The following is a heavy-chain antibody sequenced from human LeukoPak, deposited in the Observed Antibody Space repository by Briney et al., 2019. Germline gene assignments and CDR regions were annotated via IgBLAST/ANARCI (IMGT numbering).Heavy chain of an antibody. CDR1: GFTFSSYG. J-gene: IGHJ4*02. CDR3: ARDRPQFDS. CDR2: IYHSGRN. V-gene: IGHV4-38-2*02. Sequence: GSLRLSCAASGFTFSSYGMSWVRQPPGKGLEWIGSIYHSGRNFYNPSLKSRVTISVDTSKNQFSLKLSSVTAADTAVYYCARDRPQFDSWGQGILVTVSS.